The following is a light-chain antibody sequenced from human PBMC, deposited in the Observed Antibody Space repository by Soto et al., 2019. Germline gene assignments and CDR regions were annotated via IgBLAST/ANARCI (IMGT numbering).Light chain of an antibody. J-gene: IGKJ4*01. V-gene: IGKV3-11*01. CDR3: QQSSNWPPLT. Sequence: EIVLTQSPATLSLSPGESATLSCRASQSVSSYLAWYQQKPCQAPRLLIHDASSRATGIPARFSGSGSGTDFTLTISSLEPEDFAVYYCQQSSNWPPLTFGGGTKVDIK. CDR2: DAS. CDR1: QSVSSY.